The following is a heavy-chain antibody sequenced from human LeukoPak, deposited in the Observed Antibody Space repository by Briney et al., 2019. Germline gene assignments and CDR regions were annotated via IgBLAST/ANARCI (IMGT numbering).Heavy chain of an antibody. CDR2: IRSKAYGGTT. CDR3: TRVELGRYFDLLLNEANYYYYGMDV. V-gene: IGHV3-49*04. CDR1: GFTFGDYA. J-gene: IGHJ6*02. Sequence: GGSLRLSCTASGFTFGDYAMSWVRQAPGKGLEWVGFIRSKAYGGTTEYAASVKGRFTISRDDSKSIAYLQMNSLKTEDTAVYYCTRVELGRYFDLLLNEANYYYYGMDVWGQGTTVTVSS. D-gene: IGHD3-9*01.